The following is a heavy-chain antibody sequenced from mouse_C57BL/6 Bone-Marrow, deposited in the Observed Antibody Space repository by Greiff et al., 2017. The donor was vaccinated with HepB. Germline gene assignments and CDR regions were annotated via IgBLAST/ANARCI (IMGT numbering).Heavy chain of an antibody. J-gene: IGHJ3*01. D-gene: IGHD1-1*01. CDR3: ASHYYYGSSYAWFAY. CDR1: GFTFTDYY. V-gene: IGHV7-3*01. CDR2: IRNKANGYTT. Sequence: EVQGVESGGGLVQPGGSLSLSCAASGFTFTDYYMSWVRQPPGKALEWLGFIRNKANGYTTEYSASVKGRFTISRDNSQSILYLQMNALRAEDSATYYCASHYYYGSSYAWFAYWGQGTLVTVSA.